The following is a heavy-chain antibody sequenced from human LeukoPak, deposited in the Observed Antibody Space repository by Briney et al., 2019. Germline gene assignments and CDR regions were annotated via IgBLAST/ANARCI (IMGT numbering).Heavy chain of an antibody. CDR2: ISNSGGST. CDR3: AKDFGDYYDSTGSFDS. J-gene: IGHJ4*02. CDR1: AFTFSSYA. Sequence: GGSLRLSCAASAFTFSSYAMSWVRQAPGKGLGWVSTISNSGGSTNYADSVKGRFSISRDNSKNTLYLQMNSLRAEDTAVYYCAKDFGDYYDSTGSFDSWGQGTLVTVSS. D-gene: IGHD3-22*01. V-gene: IGHV3-23*01.